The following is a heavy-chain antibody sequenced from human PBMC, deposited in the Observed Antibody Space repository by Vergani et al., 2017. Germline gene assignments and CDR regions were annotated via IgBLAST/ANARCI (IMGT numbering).Heavy chain of an antibody. Sequence: QVQLQESGPGVEKPSQTLSLTCAVSGGSISSGDHCWTWIRQRPGKGLEWIGYIFYSGPTYDNPFLRSRFTISVDTSQNQFSLKLRSVTAADTAVYYSARVDTPVPATCHFYYMDVWGKGTTVVVSS. CDR1: GGSISSGDHC. D-gene: IGHD6-25*01. J-gene: IGHJ6*03. CDR2: IFYSGPT. V-gene: IGHV4-31*11. CDR3: ARVDTPVPATCHFYYMDV.